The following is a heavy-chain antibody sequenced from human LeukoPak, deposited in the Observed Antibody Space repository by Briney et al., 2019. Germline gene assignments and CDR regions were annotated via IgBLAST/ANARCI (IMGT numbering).Heavy chain of an antibody. CDR1: GGSISSYY. CDR2: IYYSGST. CDR3: ARDRSSYYDFWSGTQADAFDI. Sequence: SETLSLTCTVSGGSISSYYWSWIRQPPGKGLEWIGYIYYSGSTNYNPSLKSRVTISVDTSKNQFSLKLSSVTAADTAVYSCARDRSSYYDFWSGTQADAFDIWGQGTMVTVSS. D-gene: IGHD3-3*01. V-gene: IGHV4-59*01. J-gene: IGHJ3*02.